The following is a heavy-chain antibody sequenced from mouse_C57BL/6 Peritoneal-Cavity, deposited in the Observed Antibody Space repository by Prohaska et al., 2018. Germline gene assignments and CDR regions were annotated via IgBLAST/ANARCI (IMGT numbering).Heavy chain of an antibody. CDR1: GYTFTNYW. Sequence: GTELVKPGASVKLSCKAFGYTFTNYWMHWVQQRPGQGLDWIGNINPSNGGTNYNEKFKSKATLTVYKSSSTAYMQHSSLTSEDSAVYYCARSNDYGAWFAYWGQGTLVTVSA. J-gene: IGHJ3*01. D-gene: IGHD2-4*01. V-gene: IGHV1-53*01. CDR2: INPSNGGT. CDR3: ARSNDYGAWFAY.